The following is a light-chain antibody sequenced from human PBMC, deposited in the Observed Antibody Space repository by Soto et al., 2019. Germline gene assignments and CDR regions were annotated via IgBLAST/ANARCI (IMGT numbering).Light chain of an antibody. CDR2: EVS. J-gene: IGLJ1*01. V-gene: IGLV2-23*02. CDR1: SSDVGGYNY. CDR3: CSYAGHSTYV. Sequence: QSALTQPASVSGSPGQSITISCTGTSSDVGGYNYVSWYQQHPGKAPKLMIYEVSNRPSGVSNRFSGSTSDNTPSLTISGLQAEDEADYYCCSYAGHSTYVFAGGTKVTVL.